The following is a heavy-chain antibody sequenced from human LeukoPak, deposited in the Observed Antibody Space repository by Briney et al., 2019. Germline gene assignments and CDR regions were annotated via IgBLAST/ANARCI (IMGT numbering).Heavy chain of an antibody. CDR1: GFTFSSYW. CDR3: ARGNYYGMDV. V-gene: IGHV3-74*01. CDR2: INSDGNTT. Sequence: GGSLRLSCAASGFTFSSYWMHWVRHAPGKGLLWVSRINSDGNTTYYADSVKGRFTISRDNAKNTLYLQVNSLRAEDTAVYYCARGNYYGMDVWGQGTTVTVSS. J-gene: IGHJ6*02.